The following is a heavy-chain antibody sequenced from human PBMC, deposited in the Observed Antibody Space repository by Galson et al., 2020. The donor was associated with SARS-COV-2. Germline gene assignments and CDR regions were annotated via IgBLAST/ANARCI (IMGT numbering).Heavy chain of an antibody. CDR2: IYYSGST. V-gene: IGHV4-59*13. CDR1: GGSISSYY. J-gene: IGHJ3*02. Sequence: SETLSLTCTVSGGSISSYYWSWIRQPPGKGLEWIGYIYYSGSTNYNPSLKSRVTISVDTSKNQFSLKLSSVTAADTAVYYCARVDCSGGSCYYYAFDIGGQGTMVTVSS. D-gene: IGHD2-15*01. CDR3: ARVDCSGGSCYYYAFDI.